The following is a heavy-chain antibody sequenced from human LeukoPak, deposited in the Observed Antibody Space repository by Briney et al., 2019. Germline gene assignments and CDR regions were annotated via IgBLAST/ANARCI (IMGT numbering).Heavy chain of an antibody. Sequence: PSETLSLTCTVSGGSISSSSYYWGWIRQPPGKGLEWIGSIYYSGSTYYNPSLKSRATISVDTSKNQFSLKLGSLTAADTAVYYCARSFYDFWSGSPGYYFDYWGQGTLVTVSS. D-gene: IGHD3-3*01. CDR1: GGSISSSSYY. J-gene: IGHJ4*02. CDR2: IYYSGST. V-gene: IGHV4-39*01. CDR3: ARSFYDFWSGSPGYYFDY.